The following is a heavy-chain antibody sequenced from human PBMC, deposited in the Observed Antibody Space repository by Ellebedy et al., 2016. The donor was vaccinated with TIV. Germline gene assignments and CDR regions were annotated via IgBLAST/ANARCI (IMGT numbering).Heavy chain of an antibody. V-gene: IGHV4-4*07. CDR3: VRDVWLGELGNWFDA. Sequence: MPGGSLRLSCTVSGESISNYYWSWIRQPAGKGLEWIGHIHTSGSTTYKPSLKSRATMSVDTSKNQFSLKLRSVTAADTAVYYCVRDVWLGELGNWFDAWGQGTLVTVSS. J-gene: IGHJ5*02. CDR2: IHTSGST. D-gene: IGHD3-10*01. CDR1: GESISNYY.